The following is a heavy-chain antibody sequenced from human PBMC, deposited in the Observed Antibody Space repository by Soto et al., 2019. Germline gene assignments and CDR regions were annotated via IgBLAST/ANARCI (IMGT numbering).Heavy chain of an antibody. Sequence: GGSLRLSCAASGFTFSCSAMHWVRQSSGKGLEWVGRIRSKANSYATAYAASVKGRFTISRDDSKNTAYLQMNSLKTEDTAVYYCTRHANDFSYYGMDVWGQGTTVTVSS. J-gene: IGHJ6*02. V-gene: IGHV3-73*01. CDR3: TRHANDFSYYGMDV. CDR2: IRSKANSYAT. D-gene: IGHD3-3*01. CDR1: GFTFSCSA.